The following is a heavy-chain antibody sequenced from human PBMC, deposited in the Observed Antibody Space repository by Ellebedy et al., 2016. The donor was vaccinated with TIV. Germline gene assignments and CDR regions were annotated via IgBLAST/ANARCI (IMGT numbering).Heavy chain of an antibody. Sequence: GESLKISXVASRIAFDLYGMHWVCQAPGRGLEWVAVISFDGGNQYYADSVQGRFTISRDNSKNTLFLQMTSLRPEDTAVYFCAKDRSKEVQWLDDPFDIWGRGTMVTVSS. D-gene: IGHD6-19*01. CDR3: AKDRSKEVQWLDDPFDI. V-gene: IGHV3-30*18. CDR1: RIAFDLYG. CDR2: ISFDGGNQ. J-gene: IGHJ3*02.